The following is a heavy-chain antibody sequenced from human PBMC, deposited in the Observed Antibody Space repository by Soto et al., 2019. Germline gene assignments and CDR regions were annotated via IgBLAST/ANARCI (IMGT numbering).Heavy chain of an antibody. CDR1: GGSISSGGYY. D-gene: IGHD2-15*01. V-gene: IGHV4-31*03. Sequence: SETLSLTCTVSGGSISSGGYYWCWIRQHPGKGLEGIGYIYYSGSTYYNPSLKSRVTISVDTSKHQFSLKLSSVTAADTAVNFCARDPICGGSCYNGAFDIWGQGTMVTV. CDR2: IYYSGST. J-gene: IGHJ3*02. CDR3: ARDPICGGSCYNGAFDI.